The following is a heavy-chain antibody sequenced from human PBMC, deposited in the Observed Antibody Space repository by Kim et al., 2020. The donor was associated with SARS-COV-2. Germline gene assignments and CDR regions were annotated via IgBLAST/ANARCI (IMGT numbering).Heavy chain of an antibody. CDR3: SRRWTD. J-gene: IGHJ4*02. D-gene: IGHD1-1*01. Sequence: GGSLRLSCAASGFTVSSNYMSWVRQAPGKGLEWVSVIYSGGSTYYADSVKDRFTISSDNSKNTLYLQMNSLRIEDTAVVYCSRRWTDWCQGTLVTAFS. V-gene: IGHV3-53*01. CDR2: IYSGGST. CDR1: GFTVSSNY.